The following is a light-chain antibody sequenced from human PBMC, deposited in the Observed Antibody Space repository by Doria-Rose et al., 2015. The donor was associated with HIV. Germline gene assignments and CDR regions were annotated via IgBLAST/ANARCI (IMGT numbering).Light chain of an antibody. Sequence: DIRVTQSPESLGMPPGERATLNCKSNQSLLYTSKNYLAWYQQKPGQPPKLLIYWASTRQSVVPARFSGSGSGTDFTLTISSLEAEDVAVYYCQQYYDTPSFGPGTTVDIK. CDR3: QQYYDTPS. J-gene: IGKJ3*01. CDR2: WAS. V-gene: IGKV4-1*01. CDR1: QSLLYTSKNY.